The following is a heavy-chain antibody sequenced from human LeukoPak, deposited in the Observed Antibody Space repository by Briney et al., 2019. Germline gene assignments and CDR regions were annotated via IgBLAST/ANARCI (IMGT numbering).Heavy chain of an antibody. CDR2: IRYDGSNK. J-gene: IGHJ4*02. D-gene: IGHD6-6*01. Sequence: GGSLRLSCAASGFTFSSYGMHWVRQAPGKGLEWVAFIRYDGSNKYYADSVKGRFTISRDNSKNTLYLQMNSLRAEDTAVYYCAKDVSGEQLSTFDYWGQGTLVTVSS. CDR1: GFTFSSYG. CDR3: AKDVSGEQLSTFDY. V-gene: IGHV3-30*02.